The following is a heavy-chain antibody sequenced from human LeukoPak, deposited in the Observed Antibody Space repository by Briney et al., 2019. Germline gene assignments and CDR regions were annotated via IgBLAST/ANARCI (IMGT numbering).Heavy chain of an antibody. V-gene: IGHV4-59*01. CDR3: ARAPYSILTDSPASGYDV. CDR2: VYHTGST. D-gene: IGHD3-9*01. Sequence: SETLSLTCTFSGDSIGVFYWNWIRQPPGKGLGWIGCVYHTGSTNYNPSLKSRVTISLDTSKNQFSLKLTSVTAADTALYFCARAPYSILTDSPASGYDVWGQGRMVTVS. CDR1: GDSIGVFY. J-gene: IGHJ3*01.